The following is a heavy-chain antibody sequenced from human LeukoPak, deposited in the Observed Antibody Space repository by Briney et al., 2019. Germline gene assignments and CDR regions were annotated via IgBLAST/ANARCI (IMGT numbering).Heavy chain of an antibody. V-gene: IGHV1-8*01. CDR2: TNPNSGYT. CDR3: ARGNRLYSSSWSSLAFDI. D-gene: IGHD6-13*01. CDR1: GYIFTNYD. Sequence: GASVKVSCKASGYIFTNYDINWVRQATGQGLEWMGWTNPNSGYTGYAQKFQGRVTMTRSTSISTAYMEVSSLRSEGTAVYYCARGNRLYSSSWSSLAFDIWGQGTMVTVSS. J-gene: IGHJ3*02.